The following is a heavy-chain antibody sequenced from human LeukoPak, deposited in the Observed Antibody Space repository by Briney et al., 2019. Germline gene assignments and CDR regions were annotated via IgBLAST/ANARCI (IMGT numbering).Heavy chain of an antibody. V-gene: IGHV4-59*08. CDR2: IYYSGST. Sequence: SETLSLTCTVSGGSISSYYWSWIRQPPGKGLEWIGYIYYSGSTNYNPSLKSRVTISVDTSKSQFSLKLSSVTAADTAVYYCARLGGSDAFDIWGQGTMVTVSS. D-gene: IGHD3-16*01. CDR3: ARLGGSDAFDI. CDR1: GGSISSYY. J-gene: IGHJ3*02.